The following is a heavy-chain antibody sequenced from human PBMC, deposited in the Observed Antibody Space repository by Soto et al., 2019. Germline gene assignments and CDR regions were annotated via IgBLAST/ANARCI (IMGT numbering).Heavy chain of an antibody. CDR3: ARGDRGGSGSPASYYYSGLDV. Sequence: DVQLLESGGHLVQPGGSLRLSCAASGFTFSSYAMSWVRQAPGKGLEWVSSVSAGGDMTYYSDSVKGRFTISRDNSNNPLSLQMNGLRIEDTALYYCARGDRGGSGSPASYYYSGLDVWGQGTTVTVS. D-gene: IGHD3-10*01. CDR2: VSAGGDMT. J-gene: IGHJ6*02. V-gene: IGHV3-23*01. CDR1: GFTFSSYA.